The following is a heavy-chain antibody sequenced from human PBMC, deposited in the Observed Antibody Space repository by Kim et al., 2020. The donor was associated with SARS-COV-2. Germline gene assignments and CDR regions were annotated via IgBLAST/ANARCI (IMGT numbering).Heavy chain of an antibody. Sequence: NTGYAQKFQGRVTMTRNASIRTAYMELSSLRSEDTAVYYCARGDYGHFDYWGQGTLVTVSS. V-gene: IGHV1-8*01. D-gene: IGHD3-16*01. J-gene: IGHJ4*02. CDR2: NT. CDR3: ARGDYGHFDY.